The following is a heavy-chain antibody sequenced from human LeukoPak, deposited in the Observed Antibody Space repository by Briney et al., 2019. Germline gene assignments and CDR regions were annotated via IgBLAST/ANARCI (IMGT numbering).Heavy chain of an antibody. J-gene: IGHJ6*02. V-gene: IGHV3-23*01. CDR1: GLTFSSYA. CDR3: AKWRGSGFYYYYYGMDV. CDR2: ISSSSSYI. D-gene: IGHD3-10*01. Sequence: GGSLRLSCAASGLTFSSYAMSWVRQAPGKGLEWVSSISSSSSYIYYADSVKGRFTISRDNSKNTLYLQMNSLRAEDTAVYYCAKWRGSGFYYYYYGMDVWGQGTTVTVSS.